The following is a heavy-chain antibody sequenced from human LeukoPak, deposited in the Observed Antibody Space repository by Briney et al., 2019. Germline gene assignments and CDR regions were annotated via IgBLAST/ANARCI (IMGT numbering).Heavy chain of an antibody. D-gene: IGHD2-15*01. V-gene: IGHV1-18*01. CDR2: ICAYNGNT. CDR1: GYTFTSYG. J-gene: IGHJ4*02. CDR3: AREGSDCSGGSCYSVYYFDY. Sequence: EASVKVSCKASGYTFTSYGISWVRQAPGQGLEWMGGICAYNGNTNYAQKLQGRVTMTTDTSTSTAYMELRSLRSDDTAVYYCAREGSDCSGGSCYSVYYFDYWGQGTLVTVSS.